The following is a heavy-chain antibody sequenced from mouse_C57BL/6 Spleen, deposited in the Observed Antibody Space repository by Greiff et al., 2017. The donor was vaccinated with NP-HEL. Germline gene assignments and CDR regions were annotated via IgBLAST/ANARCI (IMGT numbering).Heavy chain of an antibody. CDR3: ARPGGTGYYAMDY. CDR1: GFTFSDYG. J-gene: IGHJ4*01. D-gene: IGHD4-1*01. V-gene: IGHV5-17*01. CDR2: ISSGSSTI. Sequence: EVMLVESGGGLVKPGGSLKLSCAASGFTFSDYGMHWVRQAPEKGLEWVAYISSGSSTIYYADTVKGRFTISRDNAKNTLFLQMTSLRSEDTAMYYCARPGGTGYYAMDYWGQGTSVTVSS.